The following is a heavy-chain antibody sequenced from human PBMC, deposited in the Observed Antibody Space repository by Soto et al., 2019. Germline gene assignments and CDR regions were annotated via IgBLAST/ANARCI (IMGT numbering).Heavy chain of an antibody. D-gene: IGHD4-17*01. CDR1: GYTFTIYA. J-gene: IGHJ4*02. Sequence: ASLKVSCKASGYTFTIYAMHWVLQAPGQRLEWMGWINAGNGNTKYSQKFQGRVTITRDTSASTAYMELSSLRSEDTAVYYCASTIHMTTVTTFVYWGQGTLVTVSS. CDR3: ASTIHMTTVTTFVY. V-gene: IGHV1-3*01. CDR2: INAGNGNT.